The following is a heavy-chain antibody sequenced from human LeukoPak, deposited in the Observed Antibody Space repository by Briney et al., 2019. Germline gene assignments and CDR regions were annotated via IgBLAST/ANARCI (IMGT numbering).Heavy chain of an antibody. D-gene: IGHD6-13*01. CDR1: GFTFSSYE. CDR3: ARGVAAAGGGYFDY. J-gene: IGHJ4*02. V-gene: IGHV3-48*03. CDR2: ISSSGSTI. Sequence: GGSLRLSCAASGFTFSSYEMNWVRQAPGKGLEWVSYISSSGSTIYYADSVKGRFTISRDNAKNSLYLQMNSLRAEDTALYYCARGVAAAGGGYFDYWGQGTLVTVSS.